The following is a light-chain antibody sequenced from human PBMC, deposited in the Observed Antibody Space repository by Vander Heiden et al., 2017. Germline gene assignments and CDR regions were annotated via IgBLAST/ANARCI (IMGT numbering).Light chain of an antibody. Sequence: QSVLTQPPLSSAIPGQRAPTSCSVSSSDIGTKSVNWLQQLPGTAPKLLIYSDNQRPSGVPDRFSGSKSGTSASLAISGLQSDDEAAYYCAAWDDSLNGRWVFGGGTTLTVL. CDR2: SDN. CDR3: AAWDDSLNGRWV. CDR1: SSDIGTKS. V-gene: IGLV1-44*01. J-gene: IGLJ3*02.